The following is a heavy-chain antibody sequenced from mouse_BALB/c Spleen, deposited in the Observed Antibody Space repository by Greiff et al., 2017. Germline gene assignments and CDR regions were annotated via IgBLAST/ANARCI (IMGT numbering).Heavy chain of an antibody. J-gene: IGHJ3*01. CDR2: ISSGGST. D-gene: IGHD2-4*01. Sequence: EVQLVESGGGLVKPGGSLKLSCAASGFTFSSYAMSWVRQTPEKRLEWVASISSGGSTYYPASVMGRFTISRDNARNILYLQMSSLRSEDTAMYYCASTMITTTWFAYWGQGTLVTVSA. CDR1: GFTFSSYA. CDR3: ASTMITTTWFAY. V-gene: IGHV5-6-5*01.